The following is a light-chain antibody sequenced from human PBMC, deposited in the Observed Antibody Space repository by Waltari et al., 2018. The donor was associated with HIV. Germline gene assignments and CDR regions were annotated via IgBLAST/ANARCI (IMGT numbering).Light chain of an antibody. CDR2: RNN. CDR3: AVWDDTLSGHLV. CDR1: SSNVGSHS. J-gene: IGLJ2*01. Sequence: QSVLTQPPSASGTPGQRVTISCSGSSSNVGSHSVHWYQQLPGTAPKLLIYRNNQRPSGVPDRFSGSKSGTSASLAISGLRSEDEADYYCAVWDDTLSGHLVFGGGTKLTVL. V-gene: IGLV1-47*01.